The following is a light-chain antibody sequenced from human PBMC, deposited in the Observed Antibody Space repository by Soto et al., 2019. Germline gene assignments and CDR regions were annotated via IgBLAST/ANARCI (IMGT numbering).Light chain of an antibody. Sequence: EIVMTQSPATLSVSPGERATLSCRASQSVTSNLAWYQQKPGRAPRLLIYGASTRATGIPARFSGSGSGTDFTLTISRLEPEDFAVYYCHHFGSLPETFGQGTNVE. CDR3: HHFGSLPET. CDR1: QSVTSN. CDR2: GAS. J-gene: IGKJ1*01. V-gene: IGKV3-15*01.